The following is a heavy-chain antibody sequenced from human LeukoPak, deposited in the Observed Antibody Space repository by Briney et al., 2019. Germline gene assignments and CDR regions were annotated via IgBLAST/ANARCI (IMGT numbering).Heavy chain of an antibody. J-gene: IGHJ4*02. D-gene: IGHD3-22*01. CDR1: GYSISSGY. V-gene: IGHV4-38-2*02. CDR2: IYHSGIT. Sequence: SETLSLTCTVSGYSISSGYWGWIRQPPGKGLEWIGSIYHSGITDYNPSLKSRVTISVDTSNNQFSLKMSPVTAADTAIYYCARVGSSGYWHYFDYWGQGALVTVSS. CDR3: ARVGSSGYWHYFDY.